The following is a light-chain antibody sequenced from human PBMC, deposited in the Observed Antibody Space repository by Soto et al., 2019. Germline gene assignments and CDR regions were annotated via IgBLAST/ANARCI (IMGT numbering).Light chain of an antibody. CDR1: QSISSW. V-gene: IGKV1-5*03. CDR3: QQYNSYSRT. CDR2: KAS. Sequence: DIPMTQSPSTLSASVGDRVTITCRASQSISSWLAWYQQKPGKAPKLLIYKASSLESGVPSRLSGSGSGTEFTLTISSLQPDDFATYYCQQYNSYSRTFGQGTKVDIK. J-gene: IGKJ1*01.